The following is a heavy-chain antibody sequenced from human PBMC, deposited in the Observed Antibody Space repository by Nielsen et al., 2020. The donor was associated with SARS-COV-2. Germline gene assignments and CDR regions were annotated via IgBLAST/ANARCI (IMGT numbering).Heavy chain of an antibody. D-gene: IGHD4-23*01. V-gene: IGHV3-53*01. CDR1: GFTVSSNY. Sequence: GESLKISCAASGFTVSSNYMSWVRQAPGKGLEWVSVIYGGGSTYYADSVKGRFTISRDNSKNTLYLQMNSLRAEDTAVYYCARDSYGGNGYFDYWGQGTLVTVSS. CDR3: ARDSYGGNGYFDY. J-gene: IGHJ4*02. CDR2: IYGGGST.